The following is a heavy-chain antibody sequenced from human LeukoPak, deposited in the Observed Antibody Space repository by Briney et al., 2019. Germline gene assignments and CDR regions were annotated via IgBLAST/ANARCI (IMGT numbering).Heavy chain of an antibody. Sequence: ASVKVSCKASGGTFSSYAISWVRQAPGQGLEWVGGIIPIFGTANYAQKFQGRVTITADESTSTAYMELSSLRSEDTAVYYCARDGGNWNLDYWGQGTLVTVSS. V-gene: IGHV1-69*13. J-gene: IGHJ4*02. CDR3: ARDGGNWNLDY. CDR2: IIPIFGTA. CDR1: GGTFSSYA. D-gene: IGHD1-1*01.